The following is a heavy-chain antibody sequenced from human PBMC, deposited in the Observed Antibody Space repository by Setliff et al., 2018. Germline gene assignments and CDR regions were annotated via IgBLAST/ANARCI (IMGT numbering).Heavy chain of an antibody. J-gene: IGHJ6*03. CDR1: GGSISSGNYY. CDR3: ARASRFGTIVYKGDYYMDV. Sequence: SETLSLTCTVSGGSISSGNYYWSWIRQPAGKAPEWIGHIFSKGSTNNNPSLKSRVTISIDSSKNQMSLRMTSVTAADTAVYYCARASRFGTIVYKGDYYMDVWGKGTTVTVSS. CDR2: IFSKGST. V-gene: IGHV4-61*09. D-gene: IGHD3-10*01.